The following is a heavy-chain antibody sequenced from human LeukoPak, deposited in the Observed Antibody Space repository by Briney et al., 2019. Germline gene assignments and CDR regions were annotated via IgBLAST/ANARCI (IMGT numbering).Heavy chain of an antibody. D-gene: IGHD3-10*01. V-gene: IGHV4-4*07. CDR3: ARDGSGSYHYYYYYMDV. CDR2: IYTSGST. Sequence: PSETLSLTCTVSGGSISNYYWTWIRQPAGKGLEWIGRIYTSGSTNYNPSLKSRVTMSVDTSKNQFPLQLSSVTAADTAVYYCARDGSGSYHYYYYYMDVWGKGTTVTISS. CDR1: GGSISNYY. J-gene: IGHJ6*03.